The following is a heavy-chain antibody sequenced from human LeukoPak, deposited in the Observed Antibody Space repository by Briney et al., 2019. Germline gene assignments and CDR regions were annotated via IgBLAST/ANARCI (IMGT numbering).Heavy chain of an antibody. CDR3: ARDWIWGSHIDRGAFDI. CDR2: MNPNSGNT. D-gene: IGHD3-16*01. Sequence: GPVKVSCKASGYTFTSYDINWVRQATGQGLEWMGWMNPNSGNTGYAQKFQGRVTMTRNTSISTAYMELSSLRSEDTAVYYCARDWIWGSHIDRGAFDIWGQGTMVTVSS. J-gene: IGHJ3*02. CDR1: GYTFTSYD. V-gene: IGHV1-8*01.